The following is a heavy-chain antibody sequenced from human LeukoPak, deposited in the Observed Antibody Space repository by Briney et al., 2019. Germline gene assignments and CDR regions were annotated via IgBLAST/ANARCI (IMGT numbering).Heavy chain of an antibody. V-gene: IGHV4-39*07. CDR1: GGSMSGSSYY. CDR3: ARDLGAAAGTRWFDP. CDR2: IYYSGST. J-gene: IGHJ5*02. D-gene: IGHD6-13*01. Sequence: SETLPLTCTVSGGSMSGSSYYWGWIRQPPGQGLEWIGSIYYSGSTYYNPSLKSRVIILVDTSKNQFSLKLSSVTAADTAVYYCARDLGAAAGTRWFDPWGQGTLVTVSS.